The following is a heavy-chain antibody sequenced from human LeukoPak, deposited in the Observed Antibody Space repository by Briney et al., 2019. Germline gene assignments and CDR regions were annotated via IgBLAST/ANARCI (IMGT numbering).Heavy chain of an antibody. CDR2: FDPEDGET. CDR1: GYTLTELS. CDR3: ATTITFGEDAFDI. J-gene: IGHJ3*02. Sequence: ASVKVSCKVSGYTLTELSMHWVRPAPGKGLEWMGGFDPEDGETIYAQKFQGRVTMTEDTSTDTAYMELSSLRSEDTAVYYCATTITFGEDAFDIWGQGTMVTVSS. D-gene: IGHD3-16*01. V-gene: IGHV1-24*01.